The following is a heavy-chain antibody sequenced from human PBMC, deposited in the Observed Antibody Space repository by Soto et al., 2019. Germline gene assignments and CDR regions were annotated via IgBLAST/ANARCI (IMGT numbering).Heavy chain of an antibody. CDR1: GDSVSSNSAA. CDR3: ARDRVSSTLNCSGGSCYLLYYYYGMDV. CDR2: TYYRSKWYN. J-gene: IGHJ6*02. D-gene: IGHD2-15*01. V-gene: IGHV6-1*01. Sequence: SQTLSLTCVISGDSVSSNSAAWNWIRQSPSRGLEWLGRTYYRSKWYNDYAVSVKSRITINPDTSKNQFSLQLNSVTPEDTAVYYCARDRVSSTLNCSGGSCYLLYYYYGMDVWGQGTTVTVSS.